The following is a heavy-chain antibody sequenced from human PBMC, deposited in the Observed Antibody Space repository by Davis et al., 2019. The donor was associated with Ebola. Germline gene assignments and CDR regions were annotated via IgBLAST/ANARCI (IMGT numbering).Heavy chain of an antibody. CDR3: ARGGRSKLYYYYYGMDV. CDR2: ISHGGST. J-gene: IGHJ6*02. Sequence: MPSETLSLTCAVSGGSISGRVWWSWVRQPPGKGLEWIGEISHGGSTNYNPSLKSRVTISVDTSKNQFSLKLSSVTAADTAVYYCARGGRSKLYYYYYGMDVWGQGTTVTVPS. V-gene: IGHV4-4*02. D-gene: IGHD3-3*01. CDR1: GGSISGRVW.